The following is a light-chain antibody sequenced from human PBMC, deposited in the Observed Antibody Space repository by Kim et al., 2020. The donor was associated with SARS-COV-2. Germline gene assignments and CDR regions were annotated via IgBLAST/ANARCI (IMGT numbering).Light chain of an antibody. Sequence: ASISCRASQRLVHSDGNTYLSWLQQRPGQPTRLLIYKTSSRFSGVPDRFSGSGAGTNFTLKISRVETEDVGVYYCMQATQLPLTLGGGTKVDIK. V-gene: IGKV2-24*01. CDR3: MQATQLPLT. CDR2: KTS. CDR1: QRLVHSDGNTY. J-gene: IGKJ4*02.